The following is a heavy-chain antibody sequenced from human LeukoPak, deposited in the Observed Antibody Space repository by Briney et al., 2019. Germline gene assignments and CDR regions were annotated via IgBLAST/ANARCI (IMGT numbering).Heavy chain of an antibody. Sequence: GRSLRLSCAASGFTFSNYAMHWVRQAPGKGLEWVALFSYDGSTKYYADSVRGRFTISRDNSKNTLYLQMDSLRAEDTAVYYCAELGITMIGGVWGKGTTVTISS. V-gene: IGHV3-30*18. D-gene: IGHD3-10*02. J-gene: IGHJ6*04. CDR3: AELGITMIGGV. CDR2: FSYDGSTK. CDR1: GFTFSNYA.